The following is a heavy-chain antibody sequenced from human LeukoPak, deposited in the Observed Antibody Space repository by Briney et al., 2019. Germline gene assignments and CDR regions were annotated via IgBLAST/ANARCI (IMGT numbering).Heavy chain of an antibody. CDR3: ARGLDY. J-gene: IGHJ4*02. CDR1: GVSFSGYY. CDR2: INHSGST. Sequence: PSETLSLTCAVYGVSFSGYYWSWIRQPPGKGLEWIGEINHSGSTNYNPSHKSRVIISVDTSKNQFSLKLSSVTAADTAVYYCARGLDYWGQGTLVTVSS. V-gene: IGHV4-34*01.